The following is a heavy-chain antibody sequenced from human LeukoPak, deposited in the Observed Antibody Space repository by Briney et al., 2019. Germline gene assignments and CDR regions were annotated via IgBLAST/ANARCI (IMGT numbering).Heavy chain of an antibody. V-gene: IGHV3-9*01. CDR3: AKDPPYCGGDCYYYFDY. J-gene: IGHJ4*02. CDR2: ISRNSDTI. Sequence: GGSLRLSCAASGFTFDDYAMHWVRQAPGKGLEWVSGISRNSDTINYADSVKGRFTISRDNSKNTLYLQMNSLRAEDTAVYYCAKDPPYCGGDCYYYFDYWGQGTLVTVSS. D-gene: IGHD2-21*01. CDR1: GFTFDDYA.